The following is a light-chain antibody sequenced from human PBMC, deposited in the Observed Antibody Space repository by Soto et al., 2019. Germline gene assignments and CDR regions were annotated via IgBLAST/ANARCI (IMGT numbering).Light chain of an antibody. CDR3: SSYTSSTTNV. Sequence: QSALTQPASRSGSPGQSITISCTGTSSDIGGYNYVSWYQQHPGKAPKVIIYEVNNRPSGVSNRFSGSKSGNTASLTISGLQAEDEADYYCSSYTSSTTNVFGTGTKVTVL. CDR1: SSDIGGYNY. V-gene: IGLV2-14*01. J-gene: IGLJ1*01. CDR2: EVN.